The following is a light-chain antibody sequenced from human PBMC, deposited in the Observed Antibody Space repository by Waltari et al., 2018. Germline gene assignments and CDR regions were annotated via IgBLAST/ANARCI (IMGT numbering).Light chain of an antibody. J-gene: IGKJ4*01. CDR1: PSVSGS. Sequence: IVLTQSPATLSLSPGERAILHCRASPSVSGSLAWSQQKPGQAPRRLIFDASKRASGSPARFSGSGSGTDFTLTISGLESEDFAVYFCQQRTNWPGVTFGGGTKVEIK. V-gene: IGKV3-11*01. CDR3: QQRTNWPGVT. CDR2: DAS.